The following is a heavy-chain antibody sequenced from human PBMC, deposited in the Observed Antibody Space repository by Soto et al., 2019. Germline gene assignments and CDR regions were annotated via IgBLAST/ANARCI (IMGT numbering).Heavy chain of an antibody. CDR3: ARLRYYDSSGYRPLGYYYGMDV. D-gene: IGHD3-22*01. J-gene: IGHJ6*02. CDR2: IYPGDSDT. Sequence: ESLKLSCTGSVYKYTSYWIGWLRQKTRKGLYFIWIIYPGDSDTRYSPSFQGQVTISADKSISTAYLQWSSLKASDTAMYYCARLRYYDSSGYRPLGYYYGMDVWGQGTTVTGSS. CDR1: VYKYTSYW. V-gene: IGHV5-51*01.